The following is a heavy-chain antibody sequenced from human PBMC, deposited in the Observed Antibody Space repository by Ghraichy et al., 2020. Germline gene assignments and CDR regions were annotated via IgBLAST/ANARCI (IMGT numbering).Heavy chain of an antibody. Sequence: SETLSLTCAVYGGSFSGYYWSWIRQPPGKGLEWIGEINHSGSTNYNPSLKSRVTISVDTSKNQFSLKLSSVTAADTAVYYCARGRIAARPGSHFDYWGQGTLVTVSS. CDR1: GGSFSGYY. D-gene: IGHD6-6*01. V-gene: IGHV4-34*01. J-gene: IGHJ4*02. CDR2: INHSGST. CDR3: ARGRIAARPGSHFDY.